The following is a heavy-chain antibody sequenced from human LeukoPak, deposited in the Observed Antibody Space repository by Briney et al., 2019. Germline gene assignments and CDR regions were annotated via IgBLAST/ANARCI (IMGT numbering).Heavy chain of an antibody. D-gene: IGHD5-12*01. CDR2: MNPNSGNT. Sequence: GASVKVSCKASGYTFTSYDINWVRQATGQGREWMGWMNPNSGNTGYAQKFQGRVTMTRNTSISTAYMELSSLRSEDTAVYYCARGGRLVATVLKETPYYYYMDVWGKGTTVTVSS. V-gene: IGHV1-8*01. J-gene: IGHJ6*03. CDR1: GYTFTSYD. CDR3: ARGGRLVATVLKETPYYYYMDV.